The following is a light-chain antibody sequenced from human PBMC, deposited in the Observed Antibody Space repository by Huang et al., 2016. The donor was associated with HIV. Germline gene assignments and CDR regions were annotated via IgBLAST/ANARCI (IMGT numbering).Light chain of an antibody. J-gene: IGKJ4*01. CDR3: QVYNSGLPLT. CDR1: QGIANY. Sequence: DIQMTQSPSSLSASVGDRVTITCRASQGIANYLAWYHQKPGKVPNLLIYGASSFQSGVPLRFSGSGSGTLFTLSINGLQPEDVATYYCQVYNSGLPLTFGGGTKVEIK. V-gene: IGKV1-27*01. CDR2: GAS.